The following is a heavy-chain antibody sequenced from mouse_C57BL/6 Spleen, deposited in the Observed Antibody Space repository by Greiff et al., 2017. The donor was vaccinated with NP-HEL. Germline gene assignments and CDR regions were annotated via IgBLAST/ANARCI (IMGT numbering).Heavy chain of an antibody. D-gene: IGHD1-1*02. V-gene: IGHV1-81*01. Sequence: VKLMESGAELARPGASVKLSCKASGYTFTSYGISWVKQRTGQGLEWIGEIYPRSGNTYYNEKFKGKATLTADKSSSTAYMELRSLTSEDSAVYFCEGGSGDFDYWGQGTTLTVSS. CDR2: IYPRSGNT. CDR3: EGGSGDFDY. J-gene: IGHJ2*01. CDR1: GYTFTSYG.